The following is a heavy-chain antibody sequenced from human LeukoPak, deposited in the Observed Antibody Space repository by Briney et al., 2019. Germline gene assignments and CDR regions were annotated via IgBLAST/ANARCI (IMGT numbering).Heavy chain of an antibody. J-gene: IGHJ6*03. Sequence: PSETLSLTCTVSGGSISSSCYSWGWIRQPPGKGLEWIGSVYYSGSTYYNPSLKSRVTISVDTSKNQFSLNRISVTAADTAYYMDVWGKRTTVTGSS. V-gene: IGHV4-39*07. CDR1: GGSISSSCYS. CDR3: V. CDR2: VYYSGST.